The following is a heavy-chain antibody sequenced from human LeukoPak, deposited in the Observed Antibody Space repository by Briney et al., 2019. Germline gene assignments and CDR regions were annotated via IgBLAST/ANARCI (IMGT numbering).Heavy chain of an antibody. CDR2: IYYSGST. CDR1: GGSISSSSYY. CDR3: ARVYYDFWSGYPKKYYYYYYMDV. J-gene: IGHJ6*03. Sequence: PSETLSLTCTVSGGSISSSSYYWGWIRQPPGKGLEWIGSIYYSGSTYYNPSLKSRVTISVDTSKNQFSLKLSSVTAADTAVYYCARVYYDFWSGYPKKYYYYYYMDVWGKGTTVTVSS. V-gene: IGHV4-39*07. D-gene: IGHD3-3*01.